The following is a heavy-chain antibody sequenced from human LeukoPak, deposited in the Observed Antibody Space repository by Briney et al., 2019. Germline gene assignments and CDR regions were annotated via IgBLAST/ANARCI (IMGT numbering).Heavy chain of an antibody. D-gene: IGHD5-24*01. CDR2: IIPILGIA. J-gene: IGHJ6*02. Sequence: GASVKVSCKASGYTFTSYGISWVRQAPGQGLEWMGRIIPILGIANYAQKFQGRVTITADKSTSTAYMELSSLRSEDTAVYYCARDRRDGYKIRQGYYYYYGMDVWGQGTTVTVSS. CDR3: ARDRRDGYKIRQGYYYYYGMDV. CDR1: GYTFTSYG. V-gene: IGHV1-69*04.